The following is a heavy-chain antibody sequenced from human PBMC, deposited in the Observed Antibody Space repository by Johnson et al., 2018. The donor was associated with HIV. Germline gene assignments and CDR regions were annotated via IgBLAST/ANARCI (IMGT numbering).Heavy chain of an antibody. D-gene: IGHD1-14*01. CDR2: IRYDGSNK. CDR1: GFTFSSYG. Sequence: QVQLVESGGGVVRPGGSLRLSCAASGFTFSSYGMHWVRQAPGQGLEWVAFIRYDGSNKYYADSVQGRFTISRDKSENTLYLQMNSLRDEDTAVYYCARATTSKDHAFDIWGQGTMVTVSS. CDR3: ARATTSKDHAFDI. V-gene: IGHV3-30*02. J-gene: IGHJ3*02.